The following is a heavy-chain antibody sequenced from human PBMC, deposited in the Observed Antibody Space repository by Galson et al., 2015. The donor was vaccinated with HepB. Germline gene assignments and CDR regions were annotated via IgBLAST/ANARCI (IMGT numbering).Heavy chain of an antibody. CDR2: INAGNGNT. V-gene: IGHV1-3*01. J-gene: IGHJ4*02. Sequence: SVKVSCKASGYTFTSYAMHWVRQAPGQRLEWMGWINAGNGNTKYSQKFQGRVTITRDMSTSTAYMELSSLRSEDTAVYYCAVGYCSGGSCYPDYWGQGTLVTVSS. CDR3: AVGYCSGGSCYPDY. D-gene: IGHD2-15*01. CDR1: GYTFTSYA.